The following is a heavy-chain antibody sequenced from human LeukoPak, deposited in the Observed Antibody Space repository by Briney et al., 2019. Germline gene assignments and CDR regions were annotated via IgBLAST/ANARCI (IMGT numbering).Heavy chain of an antibody. CDR2: INSDGSST. Sequence: GGSLRLSCAASGFTSSSYWMHWVRQAPGKGLVWVSRINSDGSSTSYADSVKGRFTISRDNAKNTLYLQMNSLRAEDTAVYYCARVYGDYGSPDYWGQGTLVTVSS. J-gene: IGHJ4*02. CDR1: GFTSSSYW. D-gene: IGHD4-17*01. V-gene: IGHV3-74*01. CDR3: ARVYGDYGSPDY.